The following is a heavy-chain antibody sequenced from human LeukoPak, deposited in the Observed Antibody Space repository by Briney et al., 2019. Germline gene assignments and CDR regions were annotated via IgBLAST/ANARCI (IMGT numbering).Heavy chain of an antibody. V-gene: IGHV3-64D*06. J-gene: IGHJ4*02. CDR3: VRSSGSKYDY. D-gene: IGHD3-22*01. CDR1: GFTFSSYA. CDR2: ISVNGDTT. Sequence: GGSLRLSCSASGFTFSSYAVHWVRQAPGKGLEYVSTISVNGDTTYYADSVKGRFTISRDNSKNTLYLQISSLRSEDTAVYYCVRSSGSKYDYWGQGTLVTVSS.